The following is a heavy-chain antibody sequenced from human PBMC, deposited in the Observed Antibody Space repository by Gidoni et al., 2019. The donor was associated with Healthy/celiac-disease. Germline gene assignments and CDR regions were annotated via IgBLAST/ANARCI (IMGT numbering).Heavy chain of an antibody. J-gene: IGHJ4*02. D-gene: IGHD3-10*01. CDR1: GSTFPSYA. CDR3: ATTMVQGVIPDY. V-gene: IGHV1-3*01. CDR2: INAGNGNT. Sequence: QVPRVQPGAAVKKPGASVTVSCKAPGSTFPSYAMHWLRQAPGQRLEWMGWINAGNGNTKYSQKFQGRVTITRDTSASTAYMELSSLRSEDTAVYYCATTMVQGVIPDYWGQGTLVTVSS.